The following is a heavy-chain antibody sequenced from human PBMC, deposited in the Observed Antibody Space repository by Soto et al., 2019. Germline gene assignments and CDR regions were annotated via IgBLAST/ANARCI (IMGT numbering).Heavy chain of an antibody. J-gene: IGHJ5*02. V-gene: IGHV3-21*01. D-gene: IGHD3-10*01. Sequence: GGSLRLSCAASGFTFSSYSMNWVRQAPGKGLEWVSSISSSSSYIYYADSVKGRFTISRDNAKNSLYLQMNSLRAEDTAVYYCARGLHYYGSGSYYRVDWFDPWGQGTLVTVSS. CDR3: ARGLHYYGSGSYYRVDWFDP. CDR2: ISSSSSYI. CDR1: GFTFSSYS.